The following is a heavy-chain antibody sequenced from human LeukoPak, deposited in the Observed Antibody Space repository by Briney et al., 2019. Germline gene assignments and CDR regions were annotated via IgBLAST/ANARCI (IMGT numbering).Heavy chain of an antibody. V-gene: IGHV3-23*01. Sequence: GGSLRLSCAASGFTFSSYAMSWVRQAPGKGLEWVSAISGSGGSTYYADSVKGRFTISRDNSKNTLYLQMNSLRAEDTAVYYCAKDQVLWIGTAIQEYYFDYWGQGTLVTVSS. D-gene: IGHD2-2*02. J-gene: IGHJ4*02. CDR1: GFTFSSYA. CDR3: AKDQVLWIGTAIQEYYFDY. CDR2: ISGSGGST.